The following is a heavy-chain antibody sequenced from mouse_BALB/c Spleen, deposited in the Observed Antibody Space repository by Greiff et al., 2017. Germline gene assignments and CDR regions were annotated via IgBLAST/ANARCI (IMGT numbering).Heavy chain of an antibody. D-gene: IGHD2-1*01. Sequence: VQLQESGPGLVAPSQSLSITCTVSGFSLTSYGVHWVRQPPGKGLEWLGVIWAGGSTNYNSALMSRLSISKDNSKSQVFLKMNSLQTDDTAMYYCARGELPPYYFDYWGQGTTLTVSS. CDR1: GFSLTSYG. V-gene: IGHV2-9*02. J-gene: IGHJ2*01. CDR3: ARGELPPYYFDY. CDR2: IWAGGST.